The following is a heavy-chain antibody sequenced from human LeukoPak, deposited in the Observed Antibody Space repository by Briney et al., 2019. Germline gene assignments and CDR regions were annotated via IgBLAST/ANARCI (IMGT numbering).Heavy chain of an antibody. J-gene: IGHJ4*02. Sequence: ASVKVSCKASGHTFSSYGITWVRQAPGQGLEWMGWISAYTGNPKYAQKLQGRVTMTTDASTSTAYMDLRSLRSDDTAVYYCAGVSGLGVYFDNWGQGTLVTVSS. CDR1: GHTFSSYG. CDR3: AGVSGLGVYFDN. V-gene: IGHV1-18*01. D-gene: IGHD3-10*01. CDR2: ISAYTGNP.